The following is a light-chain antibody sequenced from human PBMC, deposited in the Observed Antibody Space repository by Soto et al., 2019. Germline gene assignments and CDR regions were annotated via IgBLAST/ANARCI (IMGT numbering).Light chain of an antibody. J-gene: IGKJ1*01. Sequence: ESLLTHALGTLSLSPGERATLSCRASQSVSNNYLAWYQQKPGQAPRLLIYGASNKATGIPDRFSGSGSGTDFTLTISRLEPEDFEVYYCQQYGRSGTFGQGTKVDIK. CDR2: GAS. CDR3: QQYGRSGT. V-gene: IGKV3-20*01. CDR1: QSVSNNY.